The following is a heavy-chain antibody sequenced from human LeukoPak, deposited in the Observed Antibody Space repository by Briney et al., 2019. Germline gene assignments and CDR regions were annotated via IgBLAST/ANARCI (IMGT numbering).Heavy chain of an antibody. D-gene: IGHD3-22*01. CDR1: GFTFSSYW. V-gene: IGHV3-7*01. Sequence: GGSLRLSCAASGFTFSSYWMSWVRQAPGKGLEWVANIKQDGREKYYVDSVKGRFTISRDNAKNSLYLQMNSLRAEDTAVYYCARDPYYYDSSGYGGYYYYGMDVWGQGTTVTVSS. CDR3: ARDPYYYDSSGYGGYYYYGMDV. J-gene: IGHJ6*02. CDR2: IKQDGREK.